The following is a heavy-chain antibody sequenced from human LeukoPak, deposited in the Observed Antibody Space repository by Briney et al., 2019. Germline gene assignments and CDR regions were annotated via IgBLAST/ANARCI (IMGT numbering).Heavy chain of an antibody. Sequence: GGSLRLSCATSGFTFSTSWMHWVRQAPGKGLVWVSRISGDGTTTTYADSVKGRFTISKDNAKNTLFLQMNRLRVDDTAVYYCTRVRSSSWYDYWGQGALVTVSS. V-gene: IGHV3-74*01. J-gene: IGHJ4*02. CDR1: GFTFSTSW. D-gene: IGHD6-13*01. CDR3: TRVRSSSWYDY. CDR2: ISGDGTTT.